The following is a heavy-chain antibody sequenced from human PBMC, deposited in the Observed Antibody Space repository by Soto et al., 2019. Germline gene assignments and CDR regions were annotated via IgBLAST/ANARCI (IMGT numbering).Heavy chain of an antibody. CDR1: CGSISSSSYY. D-gene: IGHD3-22*01. V-gene: IGHV4-39*01. J-gene: IGHJ4*02. CDR2: IYYSGST. Sequence: SETMSLTCTVSCGSISSSSYYWGWIRQPPGKGLEWIGSIYYSGSTYYNPSLKSRVTISVDTSKNQFSLKLSSVTAADTAVYYCARRHADYYDSRAYFAFCGTGTLVTLSS. CDR3: ARRHADYYDSRAYFAF.